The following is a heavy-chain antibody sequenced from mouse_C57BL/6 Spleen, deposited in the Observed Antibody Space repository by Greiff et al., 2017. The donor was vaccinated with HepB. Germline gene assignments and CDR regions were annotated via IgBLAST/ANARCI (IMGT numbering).Heavy chain of an antibody. J-gene: IGHJ1*03. D-gene: IGHD1-1*01. Sequence: VQLKESGGGLVKPGGSLKLSCAASGFTFSDYGMHWVRQAPEKGLEWVAYISSGSSTIYYADTVKGRFTISRDNAKNTLFLQMTSLRSEDTAMYYCARDGYPSYWYFDVWGTGTTVTVSS. CDR2: ISSGSSTI. V-gene: IGHV5-17*01. CDR1: GFTFSDYG. CDR3: ARDGYPSYWYFDV.